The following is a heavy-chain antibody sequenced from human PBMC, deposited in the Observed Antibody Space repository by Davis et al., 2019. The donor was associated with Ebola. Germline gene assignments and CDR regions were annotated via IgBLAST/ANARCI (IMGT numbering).Heavy chain of an antibody. CDR2: IIPILGIA. V-gene: IGHV1-69*10. J-gene: IGHJ4*02. CDR1: GGTFSSYA. D-gene: IGHD3-16*01. Sequence: SVQVSCKASGGTFSSYAISWVRQAPGQGLEWMGGIIPILGIANYAQKLQGRVTMTTDTSTSTAYMELRSLRSDDTAVYYCARSGEVHYWGQGTLVTVSS. CDR3: ARSGEVHY.